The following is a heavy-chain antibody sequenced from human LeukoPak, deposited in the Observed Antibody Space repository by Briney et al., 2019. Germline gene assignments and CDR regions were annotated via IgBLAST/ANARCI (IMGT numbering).Heavy chain of an antibody. CDR2: IYYRGTT. CDR3: AGVFSGRRPFEL. D-gene: IGHD3-10*01. J-gene: IGHJ4*02. V-gene: IGHV4-59*02. Sequence: SETLSLTCSVSGDSVTSSYLSWIRQPPGKGLEWIGFIYYRGTTNNNPSLKSRVTTSIDTSKKQFSLNLSSVTAADTAIYYCAGVFSGRRPFELWGQGILVTVSS. CDR1: GDSVTSSY.